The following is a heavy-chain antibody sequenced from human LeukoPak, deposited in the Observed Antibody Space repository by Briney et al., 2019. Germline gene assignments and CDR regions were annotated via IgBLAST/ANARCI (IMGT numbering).Heavy chain of an antibody. D-gene: IGHD6-13*01. V-gene: IGHV4-61*02. Sequence: PSETLSLTCTVSGGSISSGSYYWSWIRQPAGKGLEWIGRIYTSGSTNYNPSLKSRVTISVDTSKNQFSLKLSSVTAADTAVYYCARATRISSSWYGGTYYYYMDVWGKGTTVTVSS. CDR1: GGSISSGSYY. CDR3: ARATRISSSWYGGTYYYYMDV. CDR2: IYTSGST. J-gene: IGHJ6*03.